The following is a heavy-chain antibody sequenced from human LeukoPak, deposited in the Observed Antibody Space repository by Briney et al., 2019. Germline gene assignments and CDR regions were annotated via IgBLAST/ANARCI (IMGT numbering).Heavy chain of an antibody. Sequence: GGSLRLSCAASGFTFGVYAMHWVRQPPGKGLEWVGRIRSRANSYTAAYAASVKGRFTISRDDSKNTAYLQMNSLKTDDTAVYYCTRLVVGDAFDVWGQGTTVTVSS. D-gene: IGHD2-15*01. CDR1: GFTFGVYA. CDR3: TRLVVGDAFDV. CDR2: IRSRANSYTA. J-gene: IGHJ3*01. V-gene: IGHV3-73*01.